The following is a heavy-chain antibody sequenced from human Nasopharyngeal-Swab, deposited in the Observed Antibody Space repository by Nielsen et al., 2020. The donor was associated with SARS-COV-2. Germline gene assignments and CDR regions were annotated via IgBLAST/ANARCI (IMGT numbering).Heavy chain of an antibody. D-gene: IGHD2-2*01. Sequence: ASVKVSCKASGYTFTSYYMHWVRQAPGQGLEWMGTINPSGGSTSYAQKFQGRVTMTRDTSTSTVYMELSSLRSEDTAVYYCARAGRYCSSTSCPDWFDPWGQGTLVTVSS. V-gene: IGHV1-46*01. CDR3: ARAGRYCSSTSCPDWFDP. J-gene: IGHJ5*02. CDR2: INPSGGST. CDR1: GYTFTSYY.